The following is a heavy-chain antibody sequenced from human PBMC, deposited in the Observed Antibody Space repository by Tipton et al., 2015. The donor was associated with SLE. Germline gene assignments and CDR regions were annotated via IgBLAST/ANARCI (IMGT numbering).Heavy chain of an antibody. CDR3: ARAQGYCSSTSCLWDY. D-gene: IGHD2-2*01. J-gene: IGHJ4*02. Sequence: SLRLSCAASGFTFSGSAMHWVRQASGKGLEWVAVISYDGSNKYYADSVKGRFTISRDNSKNTLYLQMNSLRAEDTAVYYCARAQGYCSSTSCLWDYWGQGTLVTVSS. CDR2: ISYDGSNK. CDR1: GFTFSGSA. V-gene: IGHV3-30-3*01.